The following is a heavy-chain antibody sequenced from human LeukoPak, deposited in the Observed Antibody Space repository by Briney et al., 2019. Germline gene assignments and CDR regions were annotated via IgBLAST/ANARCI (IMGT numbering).Heavy chain of an antibody. Sequence: ASVKVSCKASGYTFTGYYMHWVRQAPGQGLEWMGWINPNSGGTNYAQKFQGRVTMTRDTSISTAYMELSRLRSDDTAVYYCARGEYDFWSGLPFDPWGQETLVTVSS. D-gene: IGHD3-3*01. J-gene: IGHJ5*02. CDR3: ARGEYDFWSGLPFDP. CDR2: INPNSGGT. CDR1: GYTFTGYY. V-gene: IGHV1-2*02.